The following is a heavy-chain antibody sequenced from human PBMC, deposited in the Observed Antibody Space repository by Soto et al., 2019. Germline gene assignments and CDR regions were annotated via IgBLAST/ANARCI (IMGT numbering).Heavy chain of an antibody. D-gene: IGHD4-17*01. V-gene: IGHV1-69*13. CDR1: GGSFSTYG. Sequence: QVQLVQSGDEVKKPGSSVEVSCKASGGSFSTYGINWVRLAPGQGLEWMGGIIPKFGTTNYAQKFRGRVTITADESTNTAYMELNYLRSEDTAVYFCARELDPYYGGNSLSLDYWGQATLVTVSS. CDR3: ARELDPYYGGNSLSLDY. J-gene: IGHJ4*02. CDR2: IIPKFGTT.